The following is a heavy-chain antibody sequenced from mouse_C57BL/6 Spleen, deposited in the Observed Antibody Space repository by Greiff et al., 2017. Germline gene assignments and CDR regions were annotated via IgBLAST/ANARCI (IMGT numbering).Heavy chain of an antibody. CDR2: IDPSDSET. V-gene: IGHV1-52*01. J-gene: IGHJ2*01. CDR3: ARKGKEDYFDY. CDR1: GYTFTSYW. Sequence: QVHVKQPGAELVRPGSSVKLSCKASGYTFTSYWMHWVKQRPIQGLEWIGNIDPSDSETHYNQKFKDKATLTVDKSSSTAYMQLSSLTSEDSAVYYCARKGKEDYFDYWGQGTTLTVSS.